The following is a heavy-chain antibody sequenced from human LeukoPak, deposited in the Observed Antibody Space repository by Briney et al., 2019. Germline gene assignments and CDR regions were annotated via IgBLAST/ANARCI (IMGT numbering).Heavy chain of an antibody. J-gene: IGHJ1*01. V-gene: IGHV3-33*06. CDR2: IWYDGSNK. CDR3: AKADSGSYDSFQH. CDR1: GFTFSSYG. D-gene: IGHD1-26*01. Sequence: GGSLRLSCAASGFTFSSYGMHWVRQAPGKGLEWVAVIWYDGSNKYNADSVKGRFTISRDNSKNTLYLQMNSLRAEDTAVYYCAKADSGSYDSFQHWGQGTPVTVSS.